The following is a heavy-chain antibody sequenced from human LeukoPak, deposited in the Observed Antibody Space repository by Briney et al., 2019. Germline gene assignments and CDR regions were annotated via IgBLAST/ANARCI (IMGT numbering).Heavy chain of an antibody. D-gene: IGHD2-2*01. J-gene: IGHJ4*02. CDR2: MNPNSANT. CDR3: ARVNCSSTSCRSKFLDY. V-gene: IGHV1-8*01. Sequence: GASVKVSCKASGYTFTNYDINWVRQATGQGLEWMGWMNPNSANTGYAQKFQGRVTMTRNTSISTAYMELSSVRSEDTAVYYCARVNCSSTSCRSKFLDYWGQGTLVTVSS. CDR1: GYTFTNYD.